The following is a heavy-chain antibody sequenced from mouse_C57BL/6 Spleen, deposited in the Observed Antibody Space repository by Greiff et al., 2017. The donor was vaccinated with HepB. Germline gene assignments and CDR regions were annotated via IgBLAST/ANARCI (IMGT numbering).Heavy chain of an antibody. CDR2: INPNNGGT. V-gene: IGHV1-26*01. CDR1: GYTFTDYY. CDR3: ARGAYYGGSDFDV. D-gene: IGHD1-1*01. Sequence: EVQLQQSGPELVKPGASVKISCKASGYTFTDYYMNWVKQSHGKSLEWIGDINPNNGGTSYNQKFKGKATLTVDKSSSTAYMELRSLTSEDSAVYYCARGAYYGGSDFDVWGKGTTLTVSS. J-gene: IGHJ2*01.